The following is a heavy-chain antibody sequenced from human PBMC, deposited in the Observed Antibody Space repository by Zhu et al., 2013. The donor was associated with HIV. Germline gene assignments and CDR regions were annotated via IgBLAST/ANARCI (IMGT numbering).Heavy chain of an antibody. V-gene: IGHV1-18*01. D-gene: IGHD2-2*02. CDR1: VTPLPAMV. J-gene: IGHJ3*02. CDR2: ISAYNGNT. Sequence: QVQLVQSGAEVKKPGAVSEGXLQGVLVTPLPAMVVSWVRQAPGQGLEWMGWISAYNGNTNYAQKLQGRVTMTTDTSTSTAYMELRSLRSDDTAVYYCARSGLKRYCSSTSCYTNAFDIWGQGTMVTVSS. CDR3: ARSGLKRYCSSTSCYTNAFDI.